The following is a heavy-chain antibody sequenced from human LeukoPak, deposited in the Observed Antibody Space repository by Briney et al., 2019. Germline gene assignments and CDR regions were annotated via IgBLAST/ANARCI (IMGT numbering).Heavy chain of an antibody. Sequence: ASVKVSCKASGYTFTSYDINWVRQATGQGLEWMGWMNPNSGNTGYAQKFQGRVTMTRNTSISTAYMELSSLRSEDTAVYYCARHPVVVVITTRMAFDIWGQGTMVTVSS. J-gene: IGHJ3*02. CDR2: MNPNSGNT. V-gene: IGHV1-8*01. D-gene: IGHD3-22*01. CDR3: ARHPVVVVITTRMAFDI. CDR1: GYTFTSYD.